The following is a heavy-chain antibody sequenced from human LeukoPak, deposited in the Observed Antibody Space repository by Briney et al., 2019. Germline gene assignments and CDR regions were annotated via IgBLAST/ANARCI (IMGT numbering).Heavy chain of an antibody. CDR3: AREYVAGRHKLTGYYYYYYMDV. CDR1: GGSISSYY. Sequence: KTSETLSLTCTVSGGSISSYYWSWIRQPPGKGLEWIGYIYYSGSTNYNPSLKSRVTISVDTSKNQFSLKLSSVTPEDTAVYYCAREYVAGRHKLTGYYYYYYMDVWGKGTTVTVSS. D-gene: IGHD6-19*01. V-gene: IGHV4-59*12. CDR2: IYYSGST. J-gene: IGHJ6*03.